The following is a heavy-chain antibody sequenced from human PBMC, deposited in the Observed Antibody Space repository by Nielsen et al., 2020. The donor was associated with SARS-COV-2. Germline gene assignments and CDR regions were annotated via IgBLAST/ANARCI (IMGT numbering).Heavy chain of an antibody. CDR3: AMRREVVSAPHFDN. Sequence: SETLSLTCTLSGGSFSTSIYYWGWIRQPPGKGLEWIGSVYSTDSTYYNPSLNSRGTISVDRTKKQLSLKLHSVTAADTAVYFCAMRREVVSAPHFDNWGQGTLVTVSS. CDR1: GGSFSTSIYY. V-gene: IGHV4-39*07. D-gene: IGHD2-15*01. CDR2: VYSTDST. J-gene: IGHJ4*02.